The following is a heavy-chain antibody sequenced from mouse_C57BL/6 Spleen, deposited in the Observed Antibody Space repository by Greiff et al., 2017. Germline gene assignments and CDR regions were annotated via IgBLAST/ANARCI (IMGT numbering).Heavy chain of an antibody. CDR2: ILPGSGST. CDR3: TRPSITTVVAYDFDY. Sequence: QVQLQQPGAELMKPGASVKLSCKATGYTFTGYWIEWVKQRPGHGLEWIGEILPGSGSTNYNEKFKGKATFTADTSSNTACMQLSSLTTEDAAIYCCTRPSITTVVAYDFDYWGQGTTLTVSS. CDR1: GYTFTGYW. D-gene: IGHD1-1*01. J-gene: IGHJ2*01. V-gene: IGHV1-9*01.